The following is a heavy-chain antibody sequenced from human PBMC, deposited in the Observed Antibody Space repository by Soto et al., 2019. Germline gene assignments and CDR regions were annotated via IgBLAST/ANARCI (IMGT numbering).Heavy chain of an antibody. CDR1: GFTFSSYA. Sequence: PVGSLRLSCAASGFTFSSYAMGWVRQAPGKGLEWVSAISGSGGSTYYADSVKGRFTISRDNSKNTLYLQMNSLRAEDTAVYYCAKARPRGDSSGYYYFDYWGQGTLVTVSS. V-gene: IGHV3-23*01. CDR2: ISGSGGST. J-gene: IGHJ4*02. D-gene: IGHD3-22*01. CDR3: AKARPRGDSSGYYYFDY.